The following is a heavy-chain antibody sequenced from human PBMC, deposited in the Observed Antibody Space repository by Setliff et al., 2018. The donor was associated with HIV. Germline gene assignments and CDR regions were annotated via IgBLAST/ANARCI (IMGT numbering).Heavy chain of an antibody. CDR3: ARGYSSSWYENNWFDP. CDR1: GYSFINYG. Sequence: GASVKVSCKASGYSFINYGISWVRQAPGQGLEWMGWISAYNGNTNYAQKFQGRVTITRDTSASTAYMELSSLRSEDTAVYYCARGYSSSWYENNWFDPWGQGTLVTVS. CDR2: ISAYNGNT. D-gene: IGHD6-13*01. V-gene: IGHV1-18*01. J-gene: IGHJ5*02.